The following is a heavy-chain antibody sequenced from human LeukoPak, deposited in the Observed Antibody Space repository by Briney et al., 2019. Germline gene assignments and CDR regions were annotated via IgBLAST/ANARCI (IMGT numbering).Heavy chain of an antibody. CDR2: IYYSGST. CDR1: GGSISSYY. D-gene: IGHD2-2*01. Sequence: SETLSLTCTVSGGSISSYYWSWIRQPPGKGLEWIGYIYYSGSTNYNPSLKSRVTISVDTSKNQLSLKLSSVTAADTAVYYCARGHCSSTSCLGMDVWGKGTTVTVSS. J-gene: IGHJ6*04. CDR3: ARGHCSSTSCLGMDV. V-gene: IGHV4-59*01.